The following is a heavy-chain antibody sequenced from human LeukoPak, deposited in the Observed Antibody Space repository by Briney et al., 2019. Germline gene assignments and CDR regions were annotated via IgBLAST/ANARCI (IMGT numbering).Heavy chain of an antibody. D-gene: IGHD6-13*01. CDR3: AREYSSTWYRGPAEYFQH. CDR1: GFTLRSYW. Sequence: GGSLRLSCAASGFTLRSYWMNWVRQAPGKGPEWVANIKQDGSEKNYVDSVKGRFTIARDNAKNSLYLQMNSLRAEDTAVYYCAREYSSTWYRGPAEYFQHWGQGTLVTVSS. CDR2: IKQDGSEK. V-gene: IGHV3-7*01. J-gene: IGHJ1*01.